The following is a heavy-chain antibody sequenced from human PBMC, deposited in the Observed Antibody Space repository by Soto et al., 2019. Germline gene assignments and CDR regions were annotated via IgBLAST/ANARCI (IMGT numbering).Heavy chain of an antibody. D-gene: IGHD3-9*01. CDR1: CFSLRTSGVG. Sequence: GXTLVTPTPTLTXTCIFSCFSLRTSGVGVVWIRQPPVKALEWLGFIYLNDDRRYSPSLKTRLTISKDTSKNQLFLTMTNMDNVDTATYYCARIDYDILTGYYGAVDYWGQGTLGTVSS. J-gene: IGHJ4*02. CDR2: IYLNDDR. V-gene: IGHV2-5*01. CDR3: ARIDYDILTGYYGAVDY.